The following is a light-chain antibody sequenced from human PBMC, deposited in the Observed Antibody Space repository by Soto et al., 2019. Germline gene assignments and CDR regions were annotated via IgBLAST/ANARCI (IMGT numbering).Light chain of an antibody. Sequence: QSALTQPASVSGSPGQSITISCTETSSDVGSYNLVSWYQQHPGKAPKLMIYEGSKRPSGVSNRFSGSKSGNTASLTISGLQAEDEADYYCCSYAGSSTFEFGGGTKLTVL. CDR1: SSDVGSYNL. CDR3: CSYAGSSTFE. CDR2: EGS. J-gene: IGLJ2*01. V-gene: IGLV2-23*03.